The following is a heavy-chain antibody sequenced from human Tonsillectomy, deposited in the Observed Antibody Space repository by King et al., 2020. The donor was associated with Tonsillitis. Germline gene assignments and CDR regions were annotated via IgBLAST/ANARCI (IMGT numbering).Heavy chain of an antibody. Sequence: QLQLQESGPGLVKPSETLSLTCTVSGGSISTTSYYWGWIRQPPGKGLEWIGNIYYSGSTYYNPSLKSRVTISVDTSKNQFSLKLSSVTAADTAVYYYARLRQQLARLYFDYWGQGTLVTVSS. V-gene: IGHV4-39*07. CDR1: GGSISTTSYY. CDR3: ARLRQQLARLYFDY. CDR2: IYYSGST. D-gene: IGHD6-13*01. J-gene: IGHJ4*02.